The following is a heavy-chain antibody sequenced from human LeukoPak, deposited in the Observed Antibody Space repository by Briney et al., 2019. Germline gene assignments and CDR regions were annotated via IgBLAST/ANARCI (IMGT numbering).Heavy chain of an antibody. CDR2: IRYDGSNK. CDR1: GFTFSSYG. V-gene: IGHV3-30*02. Sequence: AGSLSLSCAASGFTFSSYGMHWVRQAPGKGLEWVAFIRYDGSNKYYADSVKGRFTISRDNSKNTLYLQMNSLRAEDTAVYYCAKDLGYYGSGSYYNQWLFDYWGQGTLVTVSS. J-gene: IGHJ4*02. CDR3: AKDLGYYGSGSYYNQWLFDY. D-gene: IGHD3-10*01.